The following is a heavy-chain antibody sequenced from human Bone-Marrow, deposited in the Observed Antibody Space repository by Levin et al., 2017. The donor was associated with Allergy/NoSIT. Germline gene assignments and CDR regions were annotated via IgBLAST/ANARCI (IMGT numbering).Heavy chain of an antibody. D-gene: IGHD3-3*01. CDR3: ATAPQTGGDDYDLWSGYFLDY. Sequence: SVKVSCKASRGTFSSFSIIWVRQDPGQGLEWMGSILPMFGTTNYAQKFQGRVTITADESTTTAYMELSSLKSEDTAVYDCATAPQTGGDDYDLWSGYFLDYWGQGTLVTVSP. V-gene: IGHV1-69*13. CDR1: RGTFSSFS. CDR2: ILPMFGTT. J-gene: IGHJ4*02.